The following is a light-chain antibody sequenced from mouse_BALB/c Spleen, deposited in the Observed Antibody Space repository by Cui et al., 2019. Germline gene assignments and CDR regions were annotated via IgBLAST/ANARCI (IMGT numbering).Light chain of an antibody. Sequence: DIVMTPSHKFMSTSVGDRVSITCKASQDVGTAVAWYQQKPGQSPKLLIYWASTRHTGVPDRFTGSGSGTDFTLTISNVQSEDLADYFCQQYSSYPPLTFGAGTKLELK. CDR1: QDVGTA. J-gene: IGKJ5*01. CDR3: QQYSSYPPLT. CDR2: WAS. V-gene: IGKV6-23*01.